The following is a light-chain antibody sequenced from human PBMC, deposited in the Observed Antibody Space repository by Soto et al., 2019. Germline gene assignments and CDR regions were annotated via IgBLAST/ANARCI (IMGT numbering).Light chain of an antibody. V-gene: IGKV3-11*01. CDR3: QQRTNWPLT. CDR1: QSVTTF. J-gene: IGKJ4*01. Sequence: EIVLTQSPVTLSLSPGERATLSCRASQSVTTFLAWYQQKPGQAPRLLIYDASKRATGIPARFSGSGSGTDLTLTIGSREPEDFAVYYCQQRTNWPLTFGGGTKVEIK. CDR2: DAS.